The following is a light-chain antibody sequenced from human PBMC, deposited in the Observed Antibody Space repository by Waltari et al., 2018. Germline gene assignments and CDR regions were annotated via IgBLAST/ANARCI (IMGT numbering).Light chain of an antibody. V-gene: IGKV1-12*01. Sequence: DIQLTKSPFSVSASVGDRVTITCRASQGISNWLAWYQQKPGKAPKFLIYAASTLQSGVPSRFSGSGTVTEFTLTISSLHPEDFATYYCQQANSFPLTFGGGTKVEIK. J-gene: IGKJ4*01. CDR3: QQANSFPLT. CDR2: AAS. CDR1: QGISNW.